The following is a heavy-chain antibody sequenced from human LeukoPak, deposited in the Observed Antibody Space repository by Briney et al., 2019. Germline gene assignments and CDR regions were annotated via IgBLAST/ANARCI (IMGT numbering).Heavy chain of an antibody. J-gene: IGHJ4*02. Sequence: ASVKVSCKASGYTFTGYYMHWVRQAPGQGLEWMGWINPNSGGTNYAQKFQGRVTMTRDTSISTAYMELSRLRSDDTAVYYCARLFDTDTYYYDSSGYPGGGYFDYWGQGTLVTVSS. CDR1: GYTFTGYY. D-gene: IGHD3-22*01. V-gene: IGHV1-2*02. CDR3: ARLFDTDTYYYDSSGYPGGGYFDY. CDR2: INPNSGGT.